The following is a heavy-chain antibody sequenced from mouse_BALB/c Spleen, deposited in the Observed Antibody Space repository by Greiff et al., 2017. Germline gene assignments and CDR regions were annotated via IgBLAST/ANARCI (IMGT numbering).Heavy chain of an antibody. V-gene: IGHV1-84*02. CDR2: IYPGSGNT. CDR3: ARWGYYYGFDY. Sequence: QVQLKESGPELVKPGASVKISCKASGYTFTDYYINWVKQKPGQGLEWIGWIYPGSGNTKYNEKFKGKATLTVDTSSSTAYMQLSSLTSEDTAVYFCARWGYYYGFDYWGQGTTLTVSS. J-gene: IGHJ2*01. CDR1: GYTFTDYY. D-gene: IGHD1-1*01.